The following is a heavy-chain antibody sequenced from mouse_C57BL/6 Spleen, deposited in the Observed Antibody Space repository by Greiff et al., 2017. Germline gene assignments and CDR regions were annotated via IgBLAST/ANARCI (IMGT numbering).Heavy chain of an antibody. D-gene: IGHD2-2*01. CDR1: GYAFSSYW. CDR3: ARDGRVKAGYYAMDY. Sequence: QVQLQQSGAELVKPGASVKISCKASGYAFSSYWMNWVKQRPGKGLEWIGQIYPGDGDTNYNGKFKGKATLTADKSSSTAYMQLSSLTSEDAAVYLGARDGRVKAGYYAMDYWGQGTSVTVSS. CDR2: IYPGDGDT. J-gene: IGHJ4*01. V-gene: IGHV1-80*01.